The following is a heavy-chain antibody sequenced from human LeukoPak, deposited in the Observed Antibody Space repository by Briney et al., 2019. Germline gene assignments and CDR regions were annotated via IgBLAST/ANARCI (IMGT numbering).Heavy chain of an antibody. Sequence: GGSLRLSCAASGFTFSSYWMHWVRQAPGHGLVWLSRINSDGSSTSYADSVKGRFTISRDNAKNTLYLQMNSLRAEDTAVYYCAKVAVAGPPDYWGQGTLVTVSS. CDR1: GFTFSSYW. V-gene: IGHV3-74*01. D-gene: IGHD6-19*01. CDR3: AKVAVAGPPDY. CDR2: INSDGSST. J-gene: IGHJ4*02.